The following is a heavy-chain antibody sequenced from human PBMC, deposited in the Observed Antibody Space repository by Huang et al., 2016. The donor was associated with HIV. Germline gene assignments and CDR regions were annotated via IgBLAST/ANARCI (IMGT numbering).Heavy chain of an antibody. CDR3: ASGAPYEIWTPYYSGWHYSMDV. V-gene: IGHV1-69*13. D-gene: IGHD3-9*01. J-gene: IGHJ6*03. CDR1: GGSFKISG. Sequence: QVHLVQSGAEVKKPGSSVRVSCTASGGSFKISGISWVRQAPGQGLEWRGGDCPMLWRANNALEMSDGVTITARESTTTVYMDLTSLRPEDTAVYYCASGAPYEIWTPYYSGWHYSMDVWGEGTTVTVSS. CDR2: DCPMLWRA.